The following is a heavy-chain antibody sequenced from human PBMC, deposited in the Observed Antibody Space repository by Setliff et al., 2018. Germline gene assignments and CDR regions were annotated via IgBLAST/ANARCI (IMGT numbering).Heavy chain of an antibody. CDR3: ARADPRTTLQYCNGGNCYSGQSYYAMDV. J-gene: IGHJ6*02. Sequence: ASVKVSCKASGYTFTSYYMHWVRQAPGQGLEWMGIINPSGGSTSYAQKFQGRVTLTTDMSSNTADMELSSLRPEDTAVYYCARADPRTTLQYCNGGNCYSGQSYYAMDVWGQGTLVTVSS. D-gene: IGHD2-15*01. V-gene: IGHV1-46*01. CDR2: INPSGGST. CDR1: GYTFTSYY.